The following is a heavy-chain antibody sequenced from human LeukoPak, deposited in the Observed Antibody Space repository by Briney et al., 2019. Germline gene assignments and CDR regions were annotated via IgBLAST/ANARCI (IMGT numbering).Heavy chain of an antibody. CDR3: AACWKYQLLFPPQD. J-gene: IGHJ4*02. CDR1: GGTFSSYA. CDR2: IIPIFGTA. Sequence: SVKVSCKASGGTFSSYAISWVRQAPGQGLEWMGGIIPIFGTANYAQKFQGRVTITADESTSTAYMELSSLRSEDTAVYYCAACWKYQLLFPPQDWGQGILVTVSS. D-gene: IGHD2-2*01. V-gene: IGHV1-69*13.